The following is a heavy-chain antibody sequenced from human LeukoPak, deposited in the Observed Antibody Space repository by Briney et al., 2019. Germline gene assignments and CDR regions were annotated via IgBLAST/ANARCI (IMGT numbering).Heavy chain of an antibody. CDR3: ARDPPLIAVAGTGTDY. CDR1: GCTFTVYY. CDR2: INPNSSGT. V-gene: IGHV1-2*02. J-gene: IGHJ4*02. Sequence: ASVKVSCKASGCTFTVYYMHWVRQAPGQGLEWMGWINPNSSGTNYAQKFQGRVTMTRDTSISTAYMELSRLRSDDTAVYYCARDPPLIAVAGTGTDYWGQGTLVTVSS. D-gene: IGHD6-19*01.